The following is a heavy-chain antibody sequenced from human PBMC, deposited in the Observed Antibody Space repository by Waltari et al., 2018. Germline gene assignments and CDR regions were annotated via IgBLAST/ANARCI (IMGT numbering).Heavy chain of an antibody. J-gene: IGHJ4*02. D-gene: IGHD2-21*02. CDR1: GGSISSTTYY. CDR2: IHYSGNT. Sequence: QLQLQESGPRLVSPSETLSLTCTVSGGSISSTTYYWAWIRQTPGKGLEWIGYIHYSGNTYYNPSLRSRVTISVDTSKNQFSLNLRSVTAADTAVYYCARRVVTTGGVDYWGQGTLVTVSS. CDR3: ARRVVTTGGVDY. V-gene: IGHV4-39*07.